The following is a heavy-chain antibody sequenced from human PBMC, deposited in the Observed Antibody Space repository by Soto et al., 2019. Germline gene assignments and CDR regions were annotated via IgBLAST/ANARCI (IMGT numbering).Heavy chain of an antibody. D-gene: IGHD1-26*01. V-gene: IGHV3-23*01. Sequence: GGSLRLSCAASGFNFSNFVMSRVRQAPGKGLEWVSSISGSGGGPSYADSVRGRFTISSDNSNNTLYLQMSSLRAEDTAVYYCAKSRVIVVPAAPDYWGQGTLVTVSS. CDR1: GFNFSNFV. CDR2: ISGSGGGP. J-gene: IGHJ4*02. CDR3: AKSRVIVVPAAPDY.